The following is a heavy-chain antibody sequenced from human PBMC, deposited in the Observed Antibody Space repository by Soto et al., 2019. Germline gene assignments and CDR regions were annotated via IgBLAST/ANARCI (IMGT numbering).Heavy chain of an antibody. V-gene: IGHV3-9*01. Sequence: EVQLVESGGGLVQPGRSLRLSCAASGFTFDDYAMHWVRQAPGKGLEWVSGISWNSGSIGYADSVKGRFTISRDNAKNSLYLQMDSLRAEATALYYCAKDIGVKTNRAFDIWGRGTMVTVSS. J-gene: IGHJ3*02. CDR1: GFTFDDYA. D-gene: IGHD2-21*01. CDR3: AKDIGVKTNRAFDI. CDR2: ISWNSGSI.